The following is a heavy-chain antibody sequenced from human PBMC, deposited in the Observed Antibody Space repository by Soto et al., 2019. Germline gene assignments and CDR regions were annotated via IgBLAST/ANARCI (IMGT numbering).Heavy chain of an antibody. J-gene: IGHJ4*02. V-gene: IGHV3-21*01. Sequence: VQLVESGGGLVKPGGSLRLSCAASGFTFSSYSMNWVRQAPGKGLEWVSSISSSSSYIYYADSVKGRFTISRDNAKNSLYLEMNSLRAEDTAVYYCASIEDYDFWSGYPYYFDYWGQGALVTVSS. CDR2: ISSSSSYI. CDR3: ASIEDYDFWSGYPYYFDY. D-gene: IGHD3-3*01. CDR1: GFTFSSYS.